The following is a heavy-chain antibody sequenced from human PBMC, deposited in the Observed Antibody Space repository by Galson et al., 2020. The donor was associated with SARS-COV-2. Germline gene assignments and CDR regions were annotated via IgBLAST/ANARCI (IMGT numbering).Heavy chain of an antibody. Sequence: SETLSLTCAVYGGSFSGYYWSWIRQPPGKGLEWIGEINHSGSTNYNPSLKSRVTISVDTSKNQFSLKLSSVTAADTAVYYCAREGARITIFGVVKIGWFDPWGQGTLVTVSS. CDR2: INHSGST. V-gene: IGHV4-34*01. CDR3: AREGARITIFGVVKIGWFDP. CDR1: GGSFSGYY. D-gene: IGHD3-3*01. J-gene: IGHJ5*02.